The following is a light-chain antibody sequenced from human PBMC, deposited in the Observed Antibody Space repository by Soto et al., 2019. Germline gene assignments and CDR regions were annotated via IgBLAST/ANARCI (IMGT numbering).Light chain of an antibody. V-gene: IGKV1-9*01. CDR1: QGISRY. J-gene: IGKJ4*01. Sequence: IQLTQSPSSLSASVGDSVTITCRASQGISRYLAWYQQKLGRAPKLLISAASTLQSGVPSRFSGSGSGTDFTLSISSLQPEDFATYYCQQLNTYPVTFGGGTTVEVK. CDR2: AAS. CDR3: QQLNTYPVT.